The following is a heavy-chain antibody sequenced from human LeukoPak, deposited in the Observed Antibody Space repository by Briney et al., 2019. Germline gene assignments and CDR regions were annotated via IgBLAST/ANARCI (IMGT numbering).Heavy chain of an antibody. J-gene: IGHJ4*02. V-gene: IGHV4-39*01. Sequence: SETMSLTCTVSGGSISSSSYYWGWIRQPPGKGLEWIGSIYYSGSTYYNPSLKSRVTISVDTSKNQFSLKLSSVTAADTAVYYCARHLSGSYSGLDYWGQGTLVTVSS. D-gene: IGHD1-26*01. CDR2: IYYSGST. CDR3: ARHLSGSYSGLDY. CDR1: GGSISSSSYY.